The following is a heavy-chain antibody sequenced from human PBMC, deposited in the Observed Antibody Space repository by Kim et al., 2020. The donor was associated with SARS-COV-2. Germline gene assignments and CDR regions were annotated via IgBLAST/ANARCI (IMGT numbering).Heavy chain of an antibody. CDR1: GFTFSSYA. CDR2: ISGSGGST. D-gene: IGHD2-2*01. J-gene: IGHJ4*02. CDR3: ASRSFTPTRQYAYY. V-gene: IGHV3-23*01. Sequence: GGSLRLSCAASGFTFSSYAMSWVRQAPGKGLEWVSAISGSGGSTYYADSVKGRFTISRDNSKNTLYLQMNSLRAEDTAVYYCASRSFTPTRQYAYYWGQGTLVTVSS.